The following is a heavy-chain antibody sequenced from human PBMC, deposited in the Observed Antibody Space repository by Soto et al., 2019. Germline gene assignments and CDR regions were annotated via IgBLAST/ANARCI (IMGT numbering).Heavy chain of an antibody. CDR2: IYYSGST. CDR1: GGSISSSSYY. D-gene: IGHD3-3*01. Sequence: ETLSLTCTVSGGSISSSSYYWGWIRQPPGKGLEWIGSIYYSGSTYYNPSLKSRVTISVDTSKNQFSLKLSSVTAADTAVYYCASQGRGMVIIGGVYGMDVWGQGTTVTVSS. J-gene: IGHJ6*02. CDR3: ASQGRGMVIIGGVYGMDV. V-gene: IGHV4-39*01.